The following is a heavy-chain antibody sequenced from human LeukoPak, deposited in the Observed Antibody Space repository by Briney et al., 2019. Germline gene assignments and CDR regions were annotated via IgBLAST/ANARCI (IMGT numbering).Heavy chain of an antibody. V-gene: IGHV1-2*02. D-gene: IGHD1-1*01. CDR1: GYTFTGYY. CDR3: ARVRAYNWNDGGWFDP. Sequence: ASVKVSCKASGYTFTGYYMHWVRQTPGQGLEWMGWINPNSGGTNYAQKFQGRVTMTRDTSTTTAYMEVSRLRSDDTAVYYCARVRAYNWNDGGWFDPWGQGTQVTVS. J-gene: IGHJ5*01. CDR2: INPNSGGT.